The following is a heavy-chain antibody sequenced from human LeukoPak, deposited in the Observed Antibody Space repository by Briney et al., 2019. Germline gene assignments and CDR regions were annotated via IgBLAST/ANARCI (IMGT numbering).Heavy chain of an antibody. J-gene: IGHJ4*02. CDR2: IRGSGGST. Sequence: GGSLRLSCAASGFTFSTYTLSWVRQAPGKGLEWVSTIRGSGGSTYYADSVKGRITISRDNSKSTLYLQMISLTAEDTAVYYCAKGGYRYEGNLDYWGQGTLVTVSS. CDR3: AKGGYRYEGNLDY. V-gene: IGHV3-23*01. CDR1: GFTFSTYT. D-gene: IGHD3-16*02.